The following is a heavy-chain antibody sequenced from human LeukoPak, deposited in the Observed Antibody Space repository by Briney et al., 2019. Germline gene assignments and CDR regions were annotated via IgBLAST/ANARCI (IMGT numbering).Heavy chain of an antibody. D-gene: IGHD6-13*01. J-gene: IGHJ5*02. Sequence: GGSLRLSCAASGFTFSNFAMMWVRQAPGTGLQWVSTITGYGATFYADSVRGRFTIFRDTSMNTLFLQMNSLGAEDTAVYYCAKGAAAGKVDWFDPWGQGALVTVSS. V-gene: IGHV3-23*01. CDR2: ITGYGAT. CDR3: AKGAAAGKVDWFDP. CDR1: GFTFSNFA.